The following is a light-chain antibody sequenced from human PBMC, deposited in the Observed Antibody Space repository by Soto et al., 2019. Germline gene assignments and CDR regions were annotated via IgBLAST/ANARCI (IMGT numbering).Light chain of an antibody. V-gene: IGKV3D-15*01. CDR3: QQFRNWPWT. CDR2: GAS. CDR1: QSISIN. J-gene: IGKJ1*01. Sequence: EIVLTQSPGTLSLSPGERATVSCRASQSISINLAWYQHKPGQAPRLLIHGASTRATGVPARISGSGSGTEFTLTISSLQSEDFAVYYCQQFRNWPWTFGQGTKVDIK.